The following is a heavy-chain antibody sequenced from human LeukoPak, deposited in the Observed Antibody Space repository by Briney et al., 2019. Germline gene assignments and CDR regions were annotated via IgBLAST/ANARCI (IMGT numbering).Heavy chain of an antibody. J-gene: IGHJ5*02. Sequence: PGGSLRLSCAASGFTFSSHGMSWVRQTPGKGLEWIGEIYHVGSTNYDSSPKSRVTILIDQSRNQFSLKMISLTAADTAVYYCARKGSSTWYTYWFDPWGQGTLVTVSS. CDR3: ARKGSSTWYTYWFDP. CDR2: IYHVGST. CDR1: GFTFSSHGM. V-gene: IGHV4-4*02. D-gene: IGHD6-13*01.